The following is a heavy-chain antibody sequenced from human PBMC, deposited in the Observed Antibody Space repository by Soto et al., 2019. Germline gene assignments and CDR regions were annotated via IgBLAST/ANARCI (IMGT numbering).Heavy chain of an antibody. J-gene: IGHJ1*01. D-gene: IGHD5-12*01. Sequence: QITLRESGPTLVKPTQTLTLTCSVSGFSLSSTGVCVAWIRQPPGKALEWLALIDWDDEKSYSPSLKSRLTLTKDTDKNQVVLNMTTMDPVDTGTYFCAQIRPWPQEYFHRWGQGTLVTVSS. V-gene: IGHV2-5*02. CDR2: IDWDDEK. CDR3: AQIRPWPQEYFHR. CDR1: GFSLSSTGVC.